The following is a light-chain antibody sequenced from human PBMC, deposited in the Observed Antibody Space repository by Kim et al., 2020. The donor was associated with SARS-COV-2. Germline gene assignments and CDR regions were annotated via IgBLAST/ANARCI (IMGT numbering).Light chain of an antibody. Sequence: SVSPGKTARITCSGDALPNQYAYWYQQKAGQAPLLLIYKDSERPLGIPDRFSGSSSGTTVTLTISGVQAEDEADYFCQSADGSGTVFGGGTKLTVL. CDR3: QSADGSGTV. CDR2: KDS. V-gene: IGLV3-25*03. J-gene: IGLJ2*01. CDR1: ALPNQY.